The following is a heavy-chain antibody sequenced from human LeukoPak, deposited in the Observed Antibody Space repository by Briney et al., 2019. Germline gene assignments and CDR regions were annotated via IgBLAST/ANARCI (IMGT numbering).Heavy chain of an antibody. J-gene: IGHJ4*02. CDR2: INQDESAR. V-gene: IGHV3-7*01. CDR3: ARDGGLWSGFAFDY. D-gene: IGHD3-10*01. Sequence: GGSLRLSCAASGFTFSRFWMSWVRQAPGKGLEWVASINQDESARFYVDSVKGRFTISRDNAKNSLYLQMNSLRAEDTAVYYCARDGGLWSGFAFDYWGQGTLVTVSS. CDR1: GFTFSRFW.